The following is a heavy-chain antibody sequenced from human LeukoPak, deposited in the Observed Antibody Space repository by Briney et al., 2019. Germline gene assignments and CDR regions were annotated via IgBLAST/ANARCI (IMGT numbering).Heavy chain of an antibody. Sequence: GGSLRLSCTASGFTFSSYSMNWVRQAPGKGLEWVSHISRRSTTVYYADSVKGRFTISRDNAKNSLYLQMNSLRAEDTAVYYCARVPTYSDFWSGYTIDYWGQGTLVTVSS. CDR3: ARVPTYSDFWSGYTIDY. CDR1: GFTFSSYS. D-gene: IGHD3-3*01. J-gene: IGHJ4*02. V-gene: IGHV3-48*01. CDR2: ISRRSTTV.